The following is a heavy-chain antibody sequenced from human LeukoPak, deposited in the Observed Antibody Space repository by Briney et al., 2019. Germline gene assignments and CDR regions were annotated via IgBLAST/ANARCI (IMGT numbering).Heavy chain of an antibody. CDR3: ARVRSSSWYGEFDF. Sequence: ASVNVSCKASGYTFTSYAIHWVRQAPGQWLEWMGWINAGNGNTKYSQKFQGRVTITRDTSASTAYMELSSLRSEDTAVYYCARVRSSSWYGEFDFWGQGTLVTVSS. D-gene: IGHD6-13*01. CDR2: INAGNGNT. V-gene: IGHV1-3*01. CDR1: GYTFTSYA. J-gene: IGHJ4*02.